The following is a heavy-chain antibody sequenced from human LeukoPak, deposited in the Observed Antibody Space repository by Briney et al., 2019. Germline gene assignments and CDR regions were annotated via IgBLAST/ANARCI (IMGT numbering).Heavy chain of an antibody. V-gene: IGHV1-18*01. CDR1: GYTFTSYG. CDR2: ISAYNGNT. Sequence: ASVKVSCKASGYTFTSYGISLVRQAPGQGLEWMGWISAYNGNTNYAQKLQGRVTMTTDTSTSTAYMELRSLRSDDTAVYYCARASAVGATRGVFDYWGQGTLVTVSS. CDR3: ARASAVGATRGVFDY. J-gene: IGHJ4*02. D-gene: IGHD1-26*01.